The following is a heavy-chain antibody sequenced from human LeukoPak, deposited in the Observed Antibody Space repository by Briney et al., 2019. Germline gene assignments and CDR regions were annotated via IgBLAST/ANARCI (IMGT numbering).Heavy chain of an antibody. CDR3: ARDYDSRNFDY. D-gene: IGHD3-22*01. V-gene: IGHV1-18*01. J-gene: IGHJ4*02. Sequence: GASVEVSCKASGYTFTSYGISWVRRAPGQGLEWMGWISAYNGNTNYAQKLQGRVTMTTDTSTSTAYMELRSLRSDDTAVYYCARDYDSRNFDYWGQGTLVTVSS. CDR2: ISAYNGNT. CDR1: GYTFTSYG.